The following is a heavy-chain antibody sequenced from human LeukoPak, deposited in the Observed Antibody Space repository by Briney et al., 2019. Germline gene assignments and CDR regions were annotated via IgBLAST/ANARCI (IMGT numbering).Heavy chain of an antibody. V-gene: IGHV3-66*01. J-gene: IGHJ3*02. CDR1: GFTVSSNH. Sequence: GGSLRLSCAASGFTVSSNHMSWVRQAPGKGLEWVSVIYSGGSTYYADSVKGRFTISRDNSKNTLYLQMNSLRAEDTAVYYCAREGYCSSTSCYLDAFDIWGQGTMVTVSS. CDR3: AREGYCSSTSCYLDAFDI. D-gene: IGHD2-2*01. CDR2: IYSGGST.